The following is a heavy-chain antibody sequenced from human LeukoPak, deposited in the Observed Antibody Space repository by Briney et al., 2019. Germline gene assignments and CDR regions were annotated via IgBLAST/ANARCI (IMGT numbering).Heavy chain of an antibody. D-gene: IGHD6-13*01. Sequence: GGSLRLSCAASGFTFDDYAMHWVRQAPGKGLEWVSLISWDGGSTYYADSVKGRFIISRDNSKNSLYLQMNSLRTEDTALYYCAKEKQQLVGNGMDVWGQGTTVTVSS. J-gene: IGHJ6*02. CDR1: GFTFDDYA. CDR2: ISWDGGST. V-gene: IGHV3-43*01. CDR3: AKEKQQLVGNGMDV.